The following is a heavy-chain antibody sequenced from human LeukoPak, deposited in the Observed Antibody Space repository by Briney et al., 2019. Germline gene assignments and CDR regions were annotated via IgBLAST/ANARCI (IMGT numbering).Heavy chain of an antibody. CDR3: VRDLWNEVKIFDY. CDR1: GFTFSSHS. Sequence: GGSLRLSCATSGFTFSSHSMDWVRQAPGQGLEWVSAVSSTSSNIYYAGSVKGRFTISRDNAKNSLYLQMNSLRAEDTAVYYCVRDLWNEVKIFDYWGQGTLVTVSS. V-gene: IGHV3-21*06. J-gene: IGHJ4*02. D-gene: IGHD3-3*01. CDR2: VSSTSSNI.